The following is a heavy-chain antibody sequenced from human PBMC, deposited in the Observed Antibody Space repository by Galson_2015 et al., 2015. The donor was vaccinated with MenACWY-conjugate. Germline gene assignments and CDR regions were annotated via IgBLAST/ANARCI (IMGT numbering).Heavy chain of an antibody. D-gene: IGHD1-1*01. CDR2: IKADGSFS. J-gene: IGHJ4*02. V-gene: IGHV3-74*01. Sequence: LRLSCAASGFTFNNYWMHWVRQPPGKGLGWISYIKADGSFSNYADSVKGRFTISTDNAKNMVYLQMDGLGDEDTAVYFCARDNNWSFDSWGQGTLVTVSS. CDR3: ARDNNWSFDS. CDR1: GFTFNNYW.